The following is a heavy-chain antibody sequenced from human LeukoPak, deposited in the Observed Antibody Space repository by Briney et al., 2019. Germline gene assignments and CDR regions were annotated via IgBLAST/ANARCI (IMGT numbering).Heavy chain of an antibody. J-gene: IGHJ3*02. Sequence: ASVKVSCKASGGTFSSYAISWVRQAPGQGLEWMGGIIPIFGTANYAQKFQGRVTITADKSTSTAYMELRSLRSDDTAVYYCARDGSGYDFWSGYYAFDIWGQGTMVTVSS. CDR1: GGTFSSYA. CDR3: ARDGSGYDFWSGYYAFDI. V-gene: IGHV1-69*06. D-gene: IGHD3-3*01. CDR2: IIPIFGTA.